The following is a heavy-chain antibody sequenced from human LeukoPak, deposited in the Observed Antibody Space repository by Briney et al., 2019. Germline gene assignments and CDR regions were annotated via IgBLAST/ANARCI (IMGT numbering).Heavy chain of an antibody. CDR2: FDPEDGET. J-gene: IGHJ4*02. D-gene: IGHD3-22*01. V-gene: IGHV1-24*01. CDR3: AREGYDSSGYYSDY. CDR1: GYTLTDLS. Sequence: ASVKVSCKVSGYTLTDLSMQWGRQAPGTWLEWMGGFDPEDGETIYAQKFQGRVTMTEDTSTDTAYLELSSLRSEDTAVYYCAREGYDSSGYYSDYWGQGTLVTVSS.